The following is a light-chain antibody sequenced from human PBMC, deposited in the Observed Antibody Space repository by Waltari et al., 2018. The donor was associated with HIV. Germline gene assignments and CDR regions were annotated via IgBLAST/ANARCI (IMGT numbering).Light chain of an antibody. CDR3: QQTYRTPFT. V-gene: IGKV1-39*01. CDR1: ENVITH. CDR2: GTS. Sequence: DIQMTQSPSSLSASVGDRVTITCRASENVITHLNWFQQKPGKAPQLLIFGTSRLYSGVPSRFSGSGSGTVFTLFISGLQPEDFATYYCQQTYRTPFTFGQGAKLEIK. J-gene: IGKJ2*01.